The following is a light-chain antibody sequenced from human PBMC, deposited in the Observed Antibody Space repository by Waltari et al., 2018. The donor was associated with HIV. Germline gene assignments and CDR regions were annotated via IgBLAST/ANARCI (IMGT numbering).Light chain of an antibody. CDR1: SSTIGDNY. CDR2: MND. J-gene: IGLJ3*02. Sequence: QSVVTPPPSASGTPGPRVTISCSGSSSTIGDNYVYWYQQFPGTTPKLLIYMNDRRPSGGPDRFSGSKSGTSAPLASSVLRSEDEADYYCATWDNSLSVWGFGGGSKLTGL. V-gene: IGLV1-47*01. CDR3: ATWDNSLSVWG.